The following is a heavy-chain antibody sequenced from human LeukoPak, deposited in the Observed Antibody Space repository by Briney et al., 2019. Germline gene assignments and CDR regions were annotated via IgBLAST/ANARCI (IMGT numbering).Heavy chain of an antibody. CDR3: AKDGPTAIPSWFDP. J-gene: IGHJ5*02. D-gene: IGHD2-21*02. CDR1: GFNFTNYA. V-gene: IGHV3-23*01. Sequence: QTGGSLRLSCAASGFNFTNYAMNWVRQAPGRGLEWVSLISSSGGGTYNAGSVKGRFTISRDNSKNTLYLQMNSLRAEDTAIYYCAKDGPTAIPSWFDPWGQGTLVTVSS. CDR2: ISSSGGGT.